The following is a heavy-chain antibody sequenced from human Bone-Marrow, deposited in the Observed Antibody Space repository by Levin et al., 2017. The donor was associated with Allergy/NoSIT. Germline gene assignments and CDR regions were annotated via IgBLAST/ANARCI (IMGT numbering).Heavy chain of an antibody. CDR3: ANEGYNSGSSAFDI. CDR2: INPNSGDT. V-gene: IGHV1-2*06. J-gene: IGHJ3*02. Sequence: ASVKVSCKASGYSFTGYYIHWVRQAPGQGLEWMGLINPNSGDTSYAQKFQDRVTVTRDTSITTVYMDLNRLKSDDTAVYYCANEGYNSGSSAFDIWGPGTMVTVSP. CDR1: GYSFTGYY. D-gene: IGHD5-18*01.